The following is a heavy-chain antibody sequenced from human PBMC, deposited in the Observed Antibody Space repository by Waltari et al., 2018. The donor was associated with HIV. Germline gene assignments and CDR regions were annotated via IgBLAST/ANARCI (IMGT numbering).Heavy chain of an antibody. J-gene: IGHJ4*02. CDR2: NTPMSNTA. Sequence: QLVQSGAAVRQPGSPARVSSKAPGSNFNSVSINWVRQVNGQGLWWLGRNTPMSNTANNAQKFQGRVTITADKSTSTAYMELSSLKSDDTGVYYCASARETMGVDFESWGQGSLVTVSS. CDR1: GSNFNSVS. CDR3: ASARETMGVDFES. V-gene: IGHV1-69*08. D-gene: IGHD3-10*01.